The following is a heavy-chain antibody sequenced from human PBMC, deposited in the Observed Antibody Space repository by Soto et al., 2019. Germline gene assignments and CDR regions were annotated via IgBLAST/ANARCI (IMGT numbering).Heavy chain of an antibody. CDR1: GFTFSHYT. Sequence: GGSLRLSCAASGFTFSHYTLSWVRQAPGKGLEWVSAITGSGGSTYYADSVKGRFSISRDNSKNTLYLQMNSLRVEDTAVYYCAKFGYTYGSGNYYGMDVWGQGTTVTVSS. V-gene: IGHV3-23*01. D-gene: IGHD5-18*01. CDR3: AKFGYTYGSGNYYGMDV. J-gene: IGHJ6*02. CDR2: ITGSGGST.